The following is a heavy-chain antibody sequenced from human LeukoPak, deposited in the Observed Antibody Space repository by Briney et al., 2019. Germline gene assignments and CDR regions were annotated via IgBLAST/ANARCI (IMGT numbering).Heavy chain of an antibody. CDR1: GFTLSSYA. V-gene: IGHV3-23*01. CDR2: ISGSGGST. CDR3: AKDFSSSSWYPGDWFDP. J-gene: IGHJ5*02. Sequence: GGGLRLSCATSGFTLSSYAMSLVRQAPGKGLEWVSAISGSGGSTYYADSVKGRFTISRDNSKNTLYLQMNSLRAEDTAVYYCAKDFSSSSWYPGDWFDPWGQGTLVTVSS. D-gene: IGHD6-13*01.